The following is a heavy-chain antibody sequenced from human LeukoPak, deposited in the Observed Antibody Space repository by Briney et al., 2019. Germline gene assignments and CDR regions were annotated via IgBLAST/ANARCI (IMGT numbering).Heavy chain of an antibody. CDR3: EVSGGSTNGIYFDY. Sequence: SETLSLTCAVYGVSYSGYYWSWIRQPPGKGLEWIGEINHSGSTNYNPSLKSRVTISVDTSKNQFSLKLSSVTAADTAVYYCEVSGGSTNGIYFDYWGQGTLVTVSS. CDR1: GVSYSGYY. CDR2: INHSGST. D-gene: IGHD2-8*01. V-gene: IGHV4-34*01. J-gene: IGHJ4*02.